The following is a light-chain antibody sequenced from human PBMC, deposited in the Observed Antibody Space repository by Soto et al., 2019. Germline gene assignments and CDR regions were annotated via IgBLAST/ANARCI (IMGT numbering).Light chain of an antibody. CDR1: QSLLHITGETF. CDR3: MQRTQLPPT. Sequence: MMTQTPLSLSVAPGQPASISCKSSQSLLHITGETFLFWYLQKPGQSPQLLIYEVSTRVSGVPDRFSGSGSGTDFTLEISRVETDDVGIYYCMQRTQLPPTFGQGTRLEIK. CDR2: EVS. V-gene: IGKV2D-29*02. J-gene: IGKJ5*01.